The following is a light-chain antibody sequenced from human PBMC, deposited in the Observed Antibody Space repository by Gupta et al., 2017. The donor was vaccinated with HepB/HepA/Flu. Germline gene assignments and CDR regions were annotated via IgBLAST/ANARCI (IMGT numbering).Light chain of an antibody. CDR1: SSDVGGYNY. J-gene: IGLJ2*01. Sequence: QSALTQPRPVSGSPGQSVTISCTGTSSDVGGYNYVSWYQQHPGKAPNLMIYDVSTRPSGVPDRFSGSRSGNTASLTMSGLQAEDEADYYCCAYAGSYVVFGGGTKLTVL. CDR2: DVS. CDR3: CAYAGSYVV. V-gene: IGLV2-11*01.